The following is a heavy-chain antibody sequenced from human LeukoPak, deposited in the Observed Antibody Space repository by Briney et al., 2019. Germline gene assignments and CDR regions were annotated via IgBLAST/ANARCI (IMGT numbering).Heavy chain of an antibody. CDR2: ISSSSSYI. D-gene: IGHD4-11*01. V-gene: IGHV3-21*01. J-gene: IGHJ5*02. CDR1: GFTFSSYS. Sequence: PGGSLRLSCAASGFTFSSYSMNWVRQAPGKGLEWVSSISSSSSYIYYADSVKGRFTISRDNAKNSLYLQMNSLRAEDTAVYYCARDPFYSNYVPSWFDPWGQGTLVTVSS. CDR3: ARDPFYSNYVPSWFDP.